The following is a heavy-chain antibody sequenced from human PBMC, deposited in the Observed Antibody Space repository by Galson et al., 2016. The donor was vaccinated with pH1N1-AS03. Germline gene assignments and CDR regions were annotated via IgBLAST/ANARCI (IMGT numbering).Heavy chain of an antibody. CDR1: GFTFSSYD. CDR2: IKGAGSGP. J-gene: IGHJ5*01. Sequence: SLRLSCAASGFTFSSYDMSWARQAPGKGLEWVSTIKGAGSGPFYAESVKGRFTLSRDHSKATLYPQMSRLRADDTAVYYCEGSDFWGHGTLVTVSS. V-gene: IGHV3-23*01. CDR3: EGSDF.